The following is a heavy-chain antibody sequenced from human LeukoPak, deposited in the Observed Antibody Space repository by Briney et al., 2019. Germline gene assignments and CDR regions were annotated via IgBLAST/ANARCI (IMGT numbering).Heavy chain of an antibody. D-gene: IGHD3-22*01. CDR3: ARSGRYYYDSSGYHRYLDS. V-gene: IGHV3-23*01. CDR2: VSGGGAST. CDR1: GFTFSSYD. Sequence: GGSLRLSCAASGFTFSSYDMHWVHQAPGKGQEWVSSVSGGGASTSYADSVKGRFTISRDNSKNTLFLRMNSLRVEDTAVYYCARSGRYYYDSSGYHRYLDSWGQGTLVTVSS. J-gene: IGHJ4*02.